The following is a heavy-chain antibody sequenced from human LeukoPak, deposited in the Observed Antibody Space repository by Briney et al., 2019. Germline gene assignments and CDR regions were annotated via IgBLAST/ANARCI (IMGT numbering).Heavy chain of an antibody. CDR1: GGSISSYY. V-gene: IGHV4-59*08. D-gene: IGHD6-19*01. J-gene: IGHJ4*02. CDR3: ARSSSGWQRLDY. CDR2: IYYSGST. Sequence: SETLSLTCTVSGGSISSYYWSWIRQPPGKGLEWIGYIYYSGSTNYNPSLKSRVTISVDTSKNQFSLELSSVTAADTAVYYCARSSSGWQRLDYWGQGTLVTVSS.